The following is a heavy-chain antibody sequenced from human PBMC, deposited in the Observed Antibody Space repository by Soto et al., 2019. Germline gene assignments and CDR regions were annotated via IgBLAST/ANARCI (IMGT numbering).Heavy chain of an antibody. J-gene: IGHJ4*01. CDR3: VRDRDLDRDMVHADL. D-gene: IGHD5-18*01. CDR1: GFTISGCS. CDR2: ITIRTGNI. V-gene: IGHV3-48*02. Sequence: PGGSLSLSCEPSGFTISGCSMNWVRQAPGKGLEWLAYITIRTGNIVYADSVRGRFTISADNAENSVFLQMNSLRDEDTAVYFCVRDRDLDRDMVHADLWGQGTLVTVSS.